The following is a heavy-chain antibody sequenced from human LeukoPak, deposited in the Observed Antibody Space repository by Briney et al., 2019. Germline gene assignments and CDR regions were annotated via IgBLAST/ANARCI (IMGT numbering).Heavy chain of an antibody. V-gene: IGHV5-51*01. D-gene: IGHD3-22*01. Sequence: PGESLKISCKGSGYSFTTYWIGWVPQMPGKGLQWMGLIYPGDSDTRYSPSFQGQVTISADKSVSTAYLQWSSLKASDTAMYYCARLYYYDSSGYYSLDYWGQGTLVTVSS. J-gene: IGHJ4*02. CDR2: IYPGDSDT. CDR1: GYSFTTYW. CDR3: ARLYYYDSSGYYSLDY.